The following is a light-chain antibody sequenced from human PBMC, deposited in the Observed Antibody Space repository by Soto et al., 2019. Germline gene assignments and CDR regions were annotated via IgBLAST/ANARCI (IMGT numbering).Light chain of an antibody. V-gene: IGKV3-11*01. CDR2: DAS. CDR3: QQYNNWPPIT. CDR1: QSVGSY. J-gene: IGKJ5*01. Sequence: EIVLTQSPATLSLSPGERATLSCRASQSVGSYLAWYQQKPGQAPRLLIYDASNRAIGIPARFSGSGSGTDFILTISSLEPEDFAVYYCQQYNNWPPITFGQGTRLEIK.